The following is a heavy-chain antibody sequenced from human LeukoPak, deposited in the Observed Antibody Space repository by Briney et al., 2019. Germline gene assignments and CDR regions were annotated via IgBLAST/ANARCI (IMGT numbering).Heavy chain of an antibody. CDR3: AREAAATLQYFDY. CDR2: IYTSGST. CDR1: GGSISSYY. V-gene: IGHV4-4*08. D-gene: IGHD6-13*01. J-gene: IGHJ4*02. Sequence: SETLSLTCTVSGGSISSYYWSWIRQPPGKGLEWIGYIYTSGSTNYNPSLKSRVTMSVDTSKNQFSLKLSSVTAADTAVYYCAREAAATLQYFDYWGQGTLVTVSS.